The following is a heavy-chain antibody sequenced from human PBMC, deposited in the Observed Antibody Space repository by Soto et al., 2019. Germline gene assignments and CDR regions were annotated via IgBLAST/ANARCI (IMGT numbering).Heavy chain of an antibody. D-gene: IGHD2-15*01. CDR3: ATMGTPATGLYFFDY. V-gene: IGHV4-30-2*05. Sequence: SETLSLTCAVYGGSFSGYYWSWIRQPPGKGLEWIGYIYHSGSTYYNPSLKSRVTISVDTSKSQFSLNLSFVTAADTAVYYCATMGTPATGLYFFDYWGQGSLVTVSS. CDR2: IYHSGST. CDR1: GGSFSGYY. J-gene: IGHJ4*02.